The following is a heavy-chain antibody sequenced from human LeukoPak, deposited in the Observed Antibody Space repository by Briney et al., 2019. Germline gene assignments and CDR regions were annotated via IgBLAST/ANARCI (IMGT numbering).Heavy chain of an antibody. V-gene: IGHV1-46*01. CDR2: INPSGGST. J-gene: IGHJ4*02. D-gene: IGHD1-7*01. CDR1: GYTFTSYY. CDR3: ARDHNWNYEDY. Sequence: ASVKVSCKASGYTFTSYYMHWVRQAPGQGLEWMGIINPSGGSTSYAQKFQGRVTMTRDMSTSTVYMKLSSLRSEDTAVYYCARDHNWNYEDYWGQGTQVTVSS.